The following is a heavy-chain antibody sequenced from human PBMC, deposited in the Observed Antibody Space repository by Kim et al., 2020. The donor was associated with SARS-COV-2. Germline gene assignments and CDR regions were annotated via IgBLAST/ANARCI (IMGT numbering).Heavy chain of an antibody. D-gene: IGHD3-22*01. CDR3: AKDSSSGYSYGY. J-gene: IGHJ4*02. Sequence: YADSRKGRFTIATDTSKNTLYLQMNSLRAEDTAVYYCAKDSSSGYSYGYWGQGTLVTVSS. V-gene: IGHV3-23*01.